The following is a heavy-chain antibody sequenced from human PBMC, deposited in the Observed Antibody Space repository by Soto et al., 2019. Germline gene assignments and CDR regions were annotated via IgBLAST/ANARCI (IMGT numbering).Heavy chain of an antibody. CDR2: ISGSGGST. V-gene: IGHV3-23*01. CDR1: GFTFSSYA. Sequence: EVQLLESGGGLVQPGGSLRLSCAASGFTFSSYAMSWVRQAPGKGLEWVSAISGSGGSTYYADSVKGRFTISRDNSKNTLYLQMNSLRAEDTAVYYCAITDSYLGYCSGGSCSTHAFDIWGQGTMVTVSS. CDR3: AITDSYLGYCSGGSCSTHAFDI. J-gene: IGHJ3*02. D-gene: IGHD2-15*01.